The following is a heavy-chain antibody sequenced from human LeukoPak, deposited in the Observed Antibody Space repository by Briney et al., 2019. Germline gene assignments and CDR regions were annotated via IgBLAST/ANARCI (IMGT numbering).Heavy chain of an antibody. J-gene: IGHJ4*02. CDR2: INPNSGGT. D-gene: IGHD3-22*01. V-gene: IGHV1-2*02. CDR1: GYTFTGYY. Sequence: ASVKVSCKASGYTFTGYYMHWVRQAPGQGLEWMGWINPNSGGTNYAQKFQGRVTMTRDTSISTAYMELSRLRSDDTAVYCCARGGGKLGYYYDSSGYYSPDYWGQGTLVTVSS. CDR3: ARGGGKLGYYYDSSGYYSPDY.